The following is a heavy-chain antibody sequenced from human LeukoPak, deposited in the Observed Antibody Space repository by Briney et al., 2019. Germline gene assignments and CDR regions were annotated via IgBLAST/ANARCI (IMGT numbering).Heavy chain of an antibody. CDR3: AKDQLAARGLDYHYGMDV. CDR2: ISDSGDIT. Sequence: GGSLRLSCATSRLAFSNYAMSWVRQAPGKGLEWVSVISDSGDITQYADSVKGRFTISRDNSDNTLYLQMNGLRAEDTAVYYCAKDQLAARGLDYHYGMDVWGQGTTVTVSS. D-gene: IGHD6-6*01. V-gene: IGHV3-23*01. J-gene: IGHJ6*02. CDR1: RLAFSNYA.